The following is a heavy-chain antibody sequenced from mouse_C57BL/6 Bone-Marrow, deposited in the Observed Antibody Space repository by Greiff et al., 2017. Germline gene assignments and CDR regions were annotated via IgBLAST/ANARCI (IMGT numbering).Heavy chain of an antibody. J-gene: IGHJ1*03. CDR2: IDPETGGT. D-gene: IGHD1-1*01. V-gene: IGHV1-15*01. Sequence: QVQLQQSGAELVRPGASVTLSCKASGYTFTDYEMHWVKQTPVHGLEWIGAIDPETGGTAYNQKFKGKAILTADKSSSTAYMELRSLTSEDSAVYYCTRDTTVVARYFDGWGTGTTVTVSS. CDR3: TRDTTVVARYFDG. CDR1: GYTFTDYE.